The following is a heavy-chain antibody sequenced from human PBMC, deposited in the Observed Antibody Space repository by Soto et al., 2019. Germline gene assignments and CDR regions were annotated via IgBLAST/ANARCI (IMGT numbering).Heavy chain of an antibody. CDR2: IGLGSSTK. Sequence: SGGSLRLSCAASGFTFRNYGMNWVRQAPGKGLEWVSYIGLGSSTKYYADYVEGRFTISRDNAKNSLYLQMNSLRAEDTAVYYCARDGGDSSSWYFAFDIWGQGTMVTVSS. V-gene: IGHV3-48*01. D-gene: IGHD6-13*01. CDR3: ARDGGDSSSWYFAFDI. J-gene: IGHJ3*02. CDR1: GFTFRNYG.